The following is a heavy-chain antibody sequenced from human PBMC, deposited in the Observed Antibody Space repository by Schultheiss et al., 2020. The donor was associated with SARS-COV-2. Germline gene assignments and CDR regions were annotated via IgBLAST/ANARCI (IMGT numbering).Heavy chain of an antibody. CDR3: ARGHSYGGGYFDY. V-gene: IGHV4-34*01. J-gene: IGHJ4*02. D-gene: IGHD5-18*01. CDR1: GGSISSYY. CDR2: INHSGST. Sequence: SETLSLTCTVSGGSISSYYWSWIRQPPGKGLEWIGEINHSGSTNYNPSLKSRVTISVDTSKNQFSLKLSSVTAADTAVYYCARGHSYGGGYFDYWGQGTLVTVSS.